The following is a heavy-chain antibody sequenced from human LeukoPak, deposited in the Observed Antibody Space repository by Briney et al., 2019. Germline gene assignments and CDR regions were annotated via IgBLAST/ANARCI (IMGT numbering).Heavy chain of an antibody. J-gene: IGHJ4*02. CDR1: GFTFSNYA. V-gene: IGHV3-48*01. D-gene: IGHD4-17*01. Sequence: PGGSLRLSCAASGFTFSNYALHWVRQAPGKGLEWVSYISSSGSTIYYADSVKGRFIISRDNSKNTLYLQMNSLRAEDTAVYYCATSTLILRLIFDYWGQGTLVTVSS. CDR2: ISSSGSTI. CDR3: ATSTLILRLIFDY.